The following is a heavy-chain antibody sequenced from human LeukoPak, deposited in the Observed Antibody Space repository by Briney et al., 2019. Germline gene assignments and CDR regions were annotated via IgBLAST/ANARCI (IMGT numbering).Heavy chain of an antibody. CDR1: GYIFRSYW. V-gene: IGHV3-74*01. J-gene: IGHJ5*02. Sequence: GGSLRLSCAASGYIFRSYWMHWVRQGPGKGLVWVSRISTDGSSTDYADSVKGRFTISRENAKNTLYLQMNSLRAEDTAVYYCARTRTLPIAGGFDTWGQGSLVTVSS. D-gene: IGHD3-16*01. CDR2: ISTDGSST. CDR3: ARTRTLPIAGGFDT.